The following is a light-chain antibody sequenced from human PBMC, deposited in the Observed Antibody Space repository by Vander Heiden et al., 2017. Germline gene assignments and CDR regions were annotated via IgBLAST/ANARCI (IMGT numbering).Light chain of an antibody. V-gene: IGKV1-13*02. Sequence: ATHLTPSPSSLSASVGDRVTITCRASQGISSALAWYQQKPGKAPNLLIYDVSSLQSEVPSRFSGSGSGTDFTLTISSLQPEDFATYYCQQFNGYPLTFGGGTKVEI. CDR1: QGISSA. CDR2: DVS. CDR3: QQFNGYPLT. J-gene: IGKJ4*01.